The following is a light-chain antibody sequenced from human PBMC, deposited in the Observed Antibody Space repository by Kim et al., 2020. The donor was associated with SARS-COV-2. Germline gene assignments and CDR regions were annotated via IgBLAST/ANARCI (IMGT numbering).Light chain of an antibody. CDR1: QIINTY. Sequence: DIQMTQSPSTLSASVGDRVTITCRASQIINTYLAWYQQKPGKAPDLLIYQAFSLQIGVPSRFSGSGSGTEFTLTINSLQPDDFATYYCQHYIRFPYTFGQGTKLEI. CDR3: QHYIRFPYT. CDR2: QAF. V-gene: IGKV1-5*03. J-gene: IGKJ2*01.